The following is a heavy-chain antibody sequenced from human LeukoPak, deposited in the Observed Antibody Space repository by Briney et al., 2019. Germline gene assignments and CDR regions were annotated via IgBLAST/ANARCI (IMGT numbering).Heavy chain of an antibody. CDR2: ISGDGGGT. CDR1: GFTFDDYA. Sequence: GGSLRLSCAASGFTFDDYAMHWVRQAPGKGLEWVSLISGDGGGTYYADSVKGRFTISRDNSKNSLYLQMNSLRTEDTALYYCAARYYYDSHIDYWGQGTLVTVSS. CDR3: AARYYYDSHIDY. J-gene: IGHJ4*02. D-gene: IGHD3-22*01. V-gene: IGHV3-43*02.